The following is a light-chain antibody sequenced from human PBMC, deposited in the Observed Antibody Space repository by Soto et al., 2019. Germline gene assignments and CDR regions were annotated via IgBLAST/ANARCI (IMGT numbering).Light chain of an antibody. CDR2: EGN. Sequence: QSVLTQPASVSGSPGQSITISCTVTSTDVGSYNLVSWYQHHPGKAPKVLIYEGNKRPSGVSNRFSGSRSGNTASLTISGLQAEDEADYYCCSYAGSINVVLCGGTKLTVL. CDR1: STDVGSYNL. CDR3: CSYAGSINVV. V-gene: IGLV2-23*01. J-gene: IGLJ2*01.